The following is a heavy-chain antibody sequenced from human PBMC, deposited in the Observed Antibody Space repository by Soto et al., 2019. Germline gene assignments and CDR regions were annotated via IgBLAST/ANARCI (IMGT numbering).Heavy chain of an antibody. V-gene: IGHV1-8*01. CDR2: MNPNSGNT. CDR3: ARGGRYYYDSSGTDY. D-gene: IGHD3-22*01. J-gene: IGHJ4*02. CDR1: GYTFTSYD. Sequence: QVQLVQSGAEVKKPGASVKVSCKASGYTFTSYDINWVRQATGQGLEWMGWMNPNSGNTGYAQKFQGRVNMTRNTSMSRAYMALSSLRSEDTGVYYCARGGRYYYDSSGTDYWGQGTLVTVSS.